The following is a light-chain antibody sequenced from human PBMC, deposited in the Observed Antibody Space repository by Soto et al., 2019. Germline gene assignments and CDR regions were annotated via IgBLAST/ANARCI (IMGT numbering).Light chain of an antibody. J-gene: IGKJ5*01. CDR1: QSISSY. V-gene: IGKV1-39*01. CDR3: QQSYSPLIT. CDR2: AAS. Sequence: QVTQSPASLSASVGDRVTITFRASQSISSYLNWYQQKPGKAPKLLIYAASSLQSGVPSRFSGSGSGTDFTLTISSLQPEDFATYYCQQSYSPLITFGQGTRLEIK.